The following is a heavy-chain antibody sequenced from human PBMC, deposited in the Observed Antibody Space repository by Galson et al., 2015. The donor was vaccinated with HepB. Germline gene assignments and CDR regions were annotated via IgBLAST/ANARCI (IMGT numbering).Heavy chain of an antibody. V-gene: IGHV2-26*01. D-gene: IGHD1-14*01. CDR1: GFSLSNGRMG. CDR3: ARTTADYHYYYMDV. J-gene: IGHJ6*03. Sequence: PALVKPTQTLTLTCTVSGFSLSNGRMGVSWIRQPPGKALEWLAHIFSNDEKSYSTSLKSRLTISKDTSKSQVVLTMTNMDPVDTATYYCARTTADYHYYYMDVWGKGTTVTVSS. CDR2: IFSNDEK.